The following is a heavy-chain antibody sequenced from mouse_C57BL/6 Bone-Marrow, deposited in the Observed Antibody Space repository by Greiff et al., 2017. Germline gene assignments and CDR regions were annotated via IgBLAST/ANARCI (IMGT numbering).Heavy chain of an antibody. CDR3: ARQRTGYYFDY. CDR2: ISSGGSYT. CDR1: GFTFSSYG. J-gene: IGHJ2*01. D-gene: IGHD4-1*01. Sequence: DVKLVESGGDLVKPGGSLKLSCAASGFTFSSYGMSWVRQTPDKRLEWVATISSGGSYTYYPDSVKGRFTISRDNAKNTLYLQMSSMKSEDTAMYYCARQRTGYYFDYWGQGTTLTVSS. V-gene: IGHV5-6*02.